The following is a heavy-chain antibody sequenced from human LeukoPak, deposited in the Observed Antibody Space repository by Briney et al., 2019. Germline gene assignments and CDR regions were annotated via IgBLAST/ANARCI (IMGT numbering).Heavy chain of an antibody. V-gene: IGHV4-39*01. CDR2: IYYSGST. CDR1: GGSISSTTHY. D-gene: IGHD5-18*01. Sequence: SETLSLTCDGSGGSISSTTHYWGWLRQSPGKGLEWIGNIYYSGSTYYNSSLKSRVTISVDTSKNQFSLKLSSVTAADTAVYYCARSLRGYRFATDYWGQGTLVTVSS. J-gene: IGHJ4*02. CDR3: ARSLRGYRFATDY.